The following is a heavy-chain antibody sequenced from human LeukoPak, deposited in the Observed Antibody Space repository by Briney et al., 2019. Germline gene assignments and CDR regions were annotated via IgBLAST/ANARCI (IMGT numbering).Heavy chain of an antibody. Sequence: SETLSLTCSVSGGSINSYYWSWIRQPPGKGLEWIGYIYYTGTTNYNPSLESRVTISVDTSKKKFPLKLSSVTAADTAVYYCARVIGATGTGDSWGQGTLVTVSS. D-gene: IGHD6-13*01. CDR2: IYYTGTT. CDR1: GGSINSYY. CDR3: ARVIGATGTGDS. J-gene: IGHJ4*02. V-gene: IGHV4-59*01.